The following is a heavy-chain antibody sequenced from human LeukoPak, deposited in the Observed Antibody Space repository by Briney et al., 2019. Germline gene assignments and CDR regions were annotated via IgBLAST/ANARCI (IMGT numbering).Heavy chain of an antibody. Sequence: TGGSLRLSCAASGFTFSSYAMSWVRQAPGKGLEWVSGISGSGDSTYYGDSVKGRFTISRDNSKNTLYLQMNSLRAEDTAVYYCVPKGRQFAPYYYDYWGQGTLVTVSS. CDR3: VPKGRQFAPYYYDY. CDR2: ISGSGDST. J-gene: IGHJ4*02. V-gene: IGHV3-23*01. D-gene: IGHD5-24*01. CDR1: GFTFSSYA.